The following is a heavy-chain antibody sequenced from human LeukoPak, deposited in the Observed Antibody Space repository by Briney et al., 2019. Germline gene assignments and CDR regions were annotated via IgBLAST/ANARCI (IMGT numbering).Heavy chain of an antibody. CDR2: ISYDGSNK. V-gene: IGHV3-30-3*01. CDR3: VRDVTVTAVNYFDY. D-gene: IGHD4-17*01. Sequence: GGSLRLSCAASGFTFSSYAMHWVRQAPGKGLEWVTIISYDGSNKYYADSVKGRFTISRDNSKNTLYLQMNSLRAEDTAVYYCVRDVTVTAVNYFDYWGQGTLVTVSS. J-gene: IGHJ4*02. CDR1: GFTFSSYA.